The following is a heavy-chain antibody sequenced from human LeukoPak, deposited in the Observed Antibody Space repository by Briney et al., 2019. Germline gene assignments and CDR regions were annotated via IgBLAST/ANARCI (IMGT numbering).Heavy chain of an antibody. J-gene: IGHJ4*02. V-gene: IGHV3-23*01. CDR3: AKVGTYSSGWYDYFDY. Sequence: PGGSLRLSCAASGFTFSSYAMSWVRLAPGKGLEWVSAISGSGGSTYYADSVKGRFTISRDNSKNTLYLQMNSLRAEDTAVYYCAKVGTYSSGWYDYFDYWGQGTLVTVSS. CDR1: GFTFSSYA. D-gene: IGHD6-19*01. CDR2: ISGSGGST.